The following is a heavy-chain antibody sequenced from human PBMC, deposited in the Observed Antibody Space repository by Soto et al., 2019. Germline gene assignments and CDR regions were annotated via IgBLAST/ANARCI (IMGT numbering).Heavy chain of an antibody. Sequence: SATVSLTCPFGCSSISSYYWSWIRQPPGKGLEWIGYIYYSGSTNYNPSLKRRVTISVDTSKNQFSLKLSSVTAADTAVYYCTRHHDSWGQGTLVTVS. CDR2: IYYSGST. CDR3: TRHHDS. J-gene: IGHJ4*02. V-gene: IGHV4-59*08. CDR1: CSSISSYY.